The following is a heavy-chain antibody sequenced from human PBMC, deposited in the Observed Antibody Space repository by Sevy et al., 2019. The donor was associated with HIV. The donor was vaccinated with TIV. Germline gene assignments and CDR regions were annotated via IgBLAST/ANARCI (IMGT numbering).Heavy chain of an antibody. V-gene: IGHV4-59*01. J-gene: IGHJ6*02. CDR3: ARDGGRYCSSTSCQYGMDV. CDR1: GGSISSYY. D-gene: IGHD2-2*01. CDR2: IYYSGST. Sequence: SETLSLTCTVSGGSISSYYWSWIRQPPGKGLEWIGYIYYSGSTNYNPSLKSRVTISVDTSKNQFSLKLSSVTAAYTAVYYCARDGGRYCSSTSCQYGMDVWGQGTTVTVSS.